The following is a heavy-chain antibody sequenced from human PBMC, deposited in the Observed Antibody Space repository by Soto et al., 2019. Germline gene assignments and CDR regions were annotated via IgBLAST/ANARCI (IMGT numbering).Heavy chain of an antibody. D-gene: IGHD2-2*03. V-gene: IGHV4-59*01. CDR1: DDSISSYS. J-gene: IGHJ4*02. Sequence: SETLSLTCTVSDDSISSYSWSWIRQPPGKGLEWIGNIHYNGNTKYSPSLKSRVTMSVDMSKNHFSLKLISVTTADTAVYFCAREGNLGRWIQPLDSWGQGTLVTVSS. CDR3: AREGNLGRWIQPLDS. CDR2: IHYNGNT.